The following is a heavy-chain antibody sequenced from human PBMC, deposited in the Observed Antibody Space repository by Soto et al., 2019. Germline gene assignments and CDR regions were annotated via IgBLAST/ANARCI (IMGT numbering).Heavy chain of an antibody. CDR3: ARDLGRYHNSETTLKTFDL. D-gene: IGHD1-26*01. J-gene: IGHJ4*02. CDR1: GFIFSEHY. V-gene: IGHV3-11*04. CDR2: ISGSGADI. Sequence: GGSLRLSGAASGFIFSEHYMAWIRQAPGKGLEWISYISGSGADIEYADSVKGRFTSSRDNAKKSLVLQMDSLRPEDTAIYFCARDLGRYHNSETTLKTFDLWGQGIRVTVSS.